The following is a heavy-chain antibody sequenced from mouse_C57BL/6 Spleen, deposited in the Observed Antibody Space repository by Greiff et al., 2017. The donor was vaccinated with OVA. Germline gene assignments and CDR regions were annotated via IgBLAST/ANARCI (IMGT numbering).Heavy chain of an antibody. CDR2: IYPGDGDT. Sequence: QVQLQQSGPELVKPGASVKISCKASGYAFSSSWMNWVKQRPGQGLEWIGRIYPGDGDTNYNGKFKGKATLTADKSSSTAYLQLSSLTAEDSAVYFCAYGIFYAMDYWGQGTSVTVSS. CDR3: AYGIFYAMDY. D-gene: IGHD2-1*01. V-gene: IGHV1-82*01. J-gene: IGHJ4*01. CDR1: GYAFSSSW.